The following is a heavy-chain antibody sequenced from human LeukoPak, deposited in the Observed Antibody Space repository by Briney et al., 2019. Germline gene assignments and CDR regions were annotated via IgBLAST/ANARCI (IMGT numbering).Heavy chain of an antibody. Sequence: ASAKVSCKASGYTFTSYGISWVRQAPGQGLEWMGWISAYNGNTNYAQKLQGRVTMTTDTSTSTAYMELRSVRSDDTAVYYCARPYGSGSYYNSPLDYWGQGTLVTVSS. CDR3: ARPYGSGSYYNSPLDY. J-gene: IGHJ4*02. V-gene: IGHV1-18*04. D-gene: IGHD3-10*01. CDR1: GYTFTSYG. CDR2: ISAYNGNT.